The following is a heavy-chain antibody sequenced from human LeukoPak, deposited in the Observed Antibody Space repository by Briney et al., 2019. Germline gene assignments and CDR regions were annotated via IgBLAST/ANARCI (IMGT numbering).Heavy chain of an antibody. D-gene: IGHD3-16*02. Sequence: PSETLSLTCTVSGYSISSGYYWGWIRQPPGKGLEWIGSIYYSGSTYYNPSLKSRVTISVDTSKNQFSLKLSSVTAADTAVYYCARRLAYYDYVWGSYRRGPLDYWGQGTLVTVSS. CDR2: IYYSGST. V-gene: IGHV4-38-2*02. CDR1: GYSISSGYY. CDR3: ARRLAYYDYVWGSYRRGPLDY. J-gene: IGHJ4*02.